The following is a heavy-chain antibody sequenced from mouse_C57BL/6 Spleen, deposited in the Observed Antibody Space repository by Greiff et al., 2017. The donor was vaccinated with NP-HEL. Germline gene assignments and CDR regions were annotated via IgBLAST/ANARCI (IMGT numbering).Heavy chain of an antibody. Sequence: VQLQQSGAELVKPGASVKISCKASGYAFSSYWMNWVKQRPGKGLEWIGQIYPGDGDTNYNGKFKGKATLTADKSSSTAYMQLSSLTSEDSAVYFCARTIAPYYFAYWGQGTTLTVSS. J-gene: IGHJ2*01. CDR3: ARTIAPYYFAY. D-gene: IGHD1-1*02. CDR1: GYAFSSYW. CDR2: IYPGDGDT. V-gene: IGHV1-80*01.